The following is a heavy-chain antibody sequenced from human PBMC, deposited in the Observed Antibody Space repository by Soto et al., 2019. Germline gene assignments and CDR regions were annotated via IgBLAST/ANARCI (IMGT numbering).Heavy chain of an antibody. Sequence: QLQLQESGPGLVKPSETLSLTCTVSGGSISSSSYYWGWIRQPPGKGLEWIGSIYYSGSTYYNPSLKSRVTISVDTSKNQFSLKLSSVTAADTAVYYCARHGGEGCSGGSCYFYAFDIWGQGTMVTVSS. V-gene: IGHV4-39*01. CDR3: ARHGGEGCSGGSCYFYAFDI. J-gene: IGHJ3*02. CDR1: GGSISSSSYY. D-gene: IGHD2-15*01. CDR2: IYYSGST.